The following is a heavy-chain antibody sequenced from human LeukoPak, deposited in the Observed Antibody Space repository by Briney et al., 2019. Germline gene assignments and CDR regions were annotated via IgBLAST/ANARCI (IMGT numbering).Heavy chain of an antibody. D-gene: IGHD6-13*01. Sequence: TLSLTCTVSGDSITSGIFYWGWIRQPPGKALEWLARIDWDDDKYYSTSLKTRLTISKDTSKNQVVLTMTNMDPVDTATYYCARIHSRYSSSWGFDPWGQGTLVTVSS. CDR3: ARIHSRYSSSWGFDP. J-gene: IGHJ5*02. V-gene: IGHV2-70*11. CDR1: GDSITSGIFY. CDR2: IDWDDDK.